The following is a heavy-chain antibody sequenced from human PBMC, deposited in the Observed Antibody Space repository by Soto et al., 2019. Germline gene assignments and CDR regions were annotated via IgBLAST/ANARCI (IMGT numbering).Heavy chain of an antibody. CDR1: GDSISSGVYP. CDR3: ARGDYDAGWYFDL. J-gene: IGHJ2*01. D-gene: IGHD4-17*01. Sequence: QLQLQESGSGLVKPSQTLSLTCAVSGDSISSGVYPWSWIRQPPGKGLEWIGYIYQTGSTYYNPSLKSRVTISVDRSKNQFSLKLSSVTAADTAVYYCARGDYDAGWYFDLWGRGTLVTVSS. CDR2: IYQTGST. V-gene: IGHV4-30-2*01.